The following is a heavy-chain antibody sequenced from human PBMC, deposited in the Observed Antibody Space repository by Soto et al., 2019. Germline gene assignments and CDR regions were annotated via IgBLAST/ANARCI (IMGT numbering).Heavy chain of an antibody. V-gene: IGHV4-28*03. CDR3: ARDKRGSSWYGEDYYYYGMDV. J-gene: IGHJ6*02. CDR2: IYYSGST. D-gene: IGHD6-13*01. CDR1: GYSISSSNW. Sequence: SETLSLTCAVSGYSISSSNWWGWIRQPPGKGLEWIGYIYYSGSTNYNPSLKSRVTISVDTSKNQFSLKLSSVTAADTAVYYCARDKRGSSWYGEDYYYYGMDVWGQGTTVTVSS.